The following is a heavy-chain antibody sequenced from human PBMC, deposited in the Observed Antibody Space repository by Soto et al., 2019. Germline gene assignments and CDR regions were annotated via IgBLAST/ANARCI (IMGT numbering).Heavy chain of an antibody. Sequence: QITLKESGPTLVKPTQTLTLTCTFSGFSLSTSGVGVGWIRQPPGKALEWLALIYWDDDKRYSPSLKSRLTITKDTSKNQVVLTMTNMDPVDTATDYCAHSDQGPPDIINWFDPWGQGTLVTVSS. V-gene: IGHV2-5*02. J-gene: IGHJ5*02. CDR2: IYWDDDK. CDR1: GFSLSTSGVG. CDR3: AHSDQGPPDIINWFDP.